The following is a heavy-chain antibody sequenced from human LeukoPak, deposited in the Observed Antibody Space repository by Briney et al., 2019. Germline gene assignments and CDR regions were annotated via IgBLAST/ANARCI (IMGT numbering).Heavy chain of an antibody. CDR1: GYTFTTYG. CDR2: ISTYNGDT. V-gene: IGHV1-18*01. Sequence: ASVRVSCKTSGYTFTTYGIIWVRQAPGQGLEWMGWISTYNGDTKYAQKFQGRVSMTTDTSTTTAHMELRSLRSDDTAVHYCARDPATEHYDYYYYMDVWGKGTTVTVSS. CDR3: ARDPATEHYDYYYYMDV. J-gene: IGHJ6*03. D-gene: IGHD1-14*01.